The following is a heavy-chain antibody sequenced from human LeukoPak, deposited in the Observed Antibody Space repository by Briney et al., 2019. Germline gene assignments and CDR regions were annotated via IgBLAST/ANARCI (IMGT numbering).Heavy chain of an antibody. J-gene: IGHJ6*02. D-gene: IGHD6-19*01. CDR2: ISYDGSNK. CDR1: GFTFSSYA. V-gene: IGHV3-30-3*01. Sequence: GGSLRLSCAASGFTFSSYAMHWVRQAPGKGLEWVAVISYDGSNKYYAGSVKGRFTISRDNSKNTLYLQMNSLGAEDTAVYYCAKEEVAGTGFGSYYGMDVWGQGTTVTVSS. CDR3: AKEEVAGTGFGSYYGMDV.